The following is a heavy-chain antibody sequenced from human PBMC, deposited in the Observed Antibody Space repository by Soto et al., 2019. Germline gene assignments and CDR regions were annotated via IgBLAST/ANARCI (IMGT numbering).Heavy chain of an antibody. CDR1: GGTFSSYA. CDR2: IIPIFGTA. V-gene: IGHV1-69*13. CDR3: AQRGGMATSYYFDY. Sequence: SVKVSCKASGGTFSSYAISWVRQAPGQGLEWMGGIIPIFGTANYAQKFQGRVTITADESTSTAYMELSSLRSEDTAVYYCAQRGGMATSYYFDYWGQGTLVTVSS. D-gene: IGHD5-12*01. J-gene: IGHJ4*02.